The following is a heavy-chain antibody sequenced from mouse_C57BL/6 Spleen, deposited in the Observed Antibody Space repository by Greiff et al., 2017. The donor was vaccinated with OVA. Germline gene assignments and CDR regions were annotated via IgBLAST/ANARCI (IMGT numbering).Heavy chain of an antibody. D-gene: IGHD6-1*01. J-gene: IGHJ2*01. Sequence: VQLQQSGAELVRPGASVKLSCTASGFNFKDYYMHWVKQRPEQGLEWIGRIDPEDGDTEYAPKFQGRATMTADTASNTAYLQLSSLTSEDTAVYYCTTGLWENYFDYWGQGTTLTVSS. CDR1: GFNFKDYY. CDR2: IDPEDGDT. CDR3: TTGLWENYFDY. V-gene: IGHV14-1*01.